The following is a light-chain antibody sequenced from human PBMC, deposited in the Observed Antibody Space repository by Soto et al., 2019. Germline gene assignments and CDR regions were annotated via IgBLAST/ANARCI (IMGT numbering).Light chain of an antibody. CDR2: GAS. CDR1: QSISSSY. J-gene: IGKJ3*01. V-gene: IGKV3-20*01. CDR3: QHYCTSPPFT. Sequence: EIVLTQSPGTLSLSPGERATLSCRTSQSISSSYLAWYQQKPGQAPRLLMYGASSRATGIPDRFSGSGAGTDFTLTISRLEPEDFAVYYCQHYCTSPPFTFGPGTKVD.